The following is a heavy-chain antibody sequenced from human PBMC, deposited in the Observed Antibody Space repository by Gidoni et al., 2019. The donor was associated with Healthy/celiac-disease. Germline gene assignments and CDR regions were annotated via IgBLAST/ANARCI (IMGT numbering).Heavy chain of an antibody. J-gene: IGHJ5*02. V-gene: IGHV4-30-4*01. Sequence: VHMQESGPGLVKPSQTLSLTCTVAGGSISRGDYYLSWLRQPPGKGLEWIGYIYYSGSTYYNPSLKSRVTISVDTSKNQFSLKLSSLTAADTAVYYCASGYSADFWSGYQGWFDPWGQGTLVTVSS. D-gene: IGHD3-3*01. CDR1: GGSISRGDYY. CDR2: IYYSGST. CDR3: ASGYSADFWSGYQGWFDP.